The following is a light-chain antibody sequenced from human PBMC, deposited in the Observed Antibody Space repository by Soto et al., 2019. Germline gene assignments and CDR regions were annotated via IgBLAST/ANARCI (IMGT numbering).Light chain of an antibody. CDR1: QGISND. CDR3: LQTYSSWT. V-gene: IGKV1-17*01. J-gene: IGKJ1*01. Sequence: DIQMTQSPSTLSASVGDRVTITCRASQGISNDLGWFQQKPGKAPKRLIYAASSLQSGVPSRFSGSGSGTDFTLTITSLQPEDFGTYYCLQTYSSWTFGQGTKVDIK. CDR2: AAS.